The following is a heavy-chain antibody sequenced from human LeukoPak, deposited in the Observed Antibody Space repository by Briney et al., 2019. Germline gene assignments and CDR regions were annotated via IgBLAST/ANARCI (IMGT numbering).Heavy chain of an antibody. Sequence: ASVKVSCKASGYTFIGYYIHWVRQAPGQGLEWMGWINPNSGFTNYAQKFQGRVTMTRDTSISTAYMELSRLRSDDTAVYYCARLADCSSSSCRSFDYWGQGTLVTVSS. CDR1: GYTFIGYY. V-gene: IGHV1-2*02. CDR2: INPNSGFT. CDR3: ARLADCSSSSCRSFDY. J-gene: IGHJ4*02. D-gene: IGHD2-2*01.